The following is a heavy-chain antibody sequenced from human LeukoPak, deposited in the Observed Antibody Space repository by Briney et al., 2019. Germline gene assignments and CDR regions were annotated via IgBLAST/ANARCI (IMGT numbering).Heavy chain of an antibody. J-gene: IGHJ4*02. CDR3: AGVMRVRYFDWLSSYYFDY. CDR2: MNPNSGNT. Sequence: ASVKVSCKASGYTFTSYDINWVRQATGQGLEWMGWMNPNSGNTGYAQNFQGRVTITRNTSISTVYMELSSLRPEDTAVYYCAGVMRVRYFDWLSSYYFDYWGQGTLVTVSS. CDR1: GYTFTSYD. V-gene: IGHV1-8*03. D-gene: IGHD3-9*01.